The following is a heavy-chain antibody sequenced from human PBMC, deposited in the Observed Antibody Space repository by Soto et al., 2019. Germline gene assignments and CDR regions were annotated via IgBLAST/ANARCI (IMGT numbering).Heavy chain of an antibody. CDR2: ISGSGGST. J-gene: IGHJ4*02. CDR1: GFTFSSYA. D-gene: IGHD3-22*01. V-gene: IGHV3-23*01. Sequence: RLGGSLRLSCAASGFTFSSYAMSWVRQAPGKGLEWVSAISGSGGSTYYADSVKGRFTISRDNSKNTLYLQMNSLRAEDTAVYYCAKAPYYYDSSAYLDYWGQGTLVTVSS. CDR3: AKAPYYYDSSAYLDY.